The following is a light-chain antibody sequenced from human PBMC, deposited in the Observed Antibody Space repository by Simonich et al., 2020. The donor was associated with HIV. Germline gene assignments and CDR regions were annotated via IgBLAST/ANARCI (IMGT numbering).Light chain of an antibody. CDR1: SSDVGCYNY. V-gene: IGLV2-14*03. Sequence: QSALTQPASVSGSPGQSITISCTGTSSDVGCYNYVSWYQQHPGKAPKLMIYDVNNRPSGVSNRFSGSKSGNTASLTISGLQAEDEADYYGSSYTSSSTVVFGGGTKLTVL. J-gene: IGLJ2*01. CDR2: DVN. CDR3: SSYTSSSTVV.